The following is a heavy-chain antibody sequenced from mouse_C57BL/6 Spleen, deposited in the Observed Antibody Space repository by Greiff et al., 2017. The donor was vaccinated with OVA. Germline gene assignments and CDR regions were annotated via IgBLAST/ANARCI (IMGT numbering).Heavy chain of an antibody. Sequence: QVQLQQPGAELVKPGASVKLSCKASGYTFTSYWMQWVKQRPGQGLEWIGEIDPSDSYTNYTQKFKGKATLTVDTSSSTAYMQLSSLTSEDSAVYYCARDGFLDYWGRGTTLTVSS. CDR3: ARDGFLDY. D-gene: IGHD2-3*01. V-gene: IGHV1-50*01. CDR2: IDPSDSYT. J-gene: IGHJ2*01. CDR1: GYTFTSYW.